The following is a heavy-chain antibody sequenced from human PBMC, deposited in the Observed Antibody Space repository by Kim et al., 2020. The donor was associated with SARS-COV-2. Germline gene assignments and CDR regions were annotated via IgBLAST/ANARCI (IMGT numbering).Heavy chain of an antibody. CDR3: ARDRKGSGYDY. V-gene: IGHV4-31*03. J-gene: IGHJ4*02. Sequence: SETLSLTCTVSGGSISSGGYYWSWIRQHPGKGLEWIGYIYYSGSTYYNPSLKSRVTISVDTSKNQFSLKLSSVTAADTAVYYCARDRKGSGYDYWGQGTLVTVSS. CDR2: IYYSGST. D-gene: IGHD3-22*01. CDR1: GGSISSGGYY.